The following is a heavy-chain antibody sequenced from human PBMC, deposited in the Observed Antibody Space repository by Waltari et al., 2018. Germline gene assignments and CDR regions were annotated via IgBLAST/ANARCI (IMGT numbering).Heavy chain of an antibody. D-gene: IGHD6-19*01. Sequence: EVQLVETGGGLIQPGGSLRLSCAASGFSVSSNSLSWVRQAPGKGLEWVSVIYSGGNTYYADSVKGRFTISRDNSRNTLYLQMNSLRAEDTAMYYCARDDIAVAGVDYWGQGTLVTVSS. CDR3: ARDDIAVAGVDY. J-gene: IGHJ4*02. CDR1: GFSVSSNS. CDR2: IYSGGNT. V-gene: IGHV3-53*02.